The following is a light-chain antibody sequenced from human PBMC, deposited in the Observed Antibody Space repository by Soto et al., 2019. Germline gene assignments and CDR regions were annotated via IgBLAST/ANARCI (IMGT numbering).Light chain of an antibody. CDR1: QSVSSSY. J-gene: IGKJ1*01. V-gene: IGKV3-20*01. CDR2: GAS. Sequence: DIVLTQSPGTLCLSPGERATLSCRASQSVSSSYLAWYQQKPCQAPRLLIYGASSRATGIPDRFSGSGSGTDFTLTISRLEPEDFAVYYCQQYGNSPWTFGQGTKVDIK. CDR3: QQYGNSPWT.